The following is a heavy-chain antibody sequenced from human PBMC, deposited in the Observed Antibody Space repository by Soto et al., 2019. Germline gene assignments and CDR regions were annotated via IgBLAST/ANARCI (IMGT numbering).Heavy chain of an antibody. V-gene: IGHV3-7*03. CDR2: IKQDGSEK. J-gene: IGHJ4*02. D-gene: IGHD3-9*01. CDR3: SRSPYFFRGPLDH. CDR1: GFTFSSHS. Sequence: GGSLRLSCSTSGFTFSSHSMHWFRQAPGKGLEWVANIKQDGSEKHYVDSVEGRITISRDNAKNSLYLQMNSLRAEDSAVYYCSRSPYFFRGPLDHWGQGTLVTVSS.